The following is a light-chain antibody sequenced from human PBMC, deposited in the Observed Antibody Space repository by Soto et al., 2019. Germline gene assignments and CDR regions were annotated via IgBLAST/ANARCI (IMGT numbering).Light chain of an antibody. J-gene: IGKJ1*01. CDR1: QSVSRSY. Sequence: DIVLTQSPDTLSLSPGERATLSCRASQSVSRSYLAWYQQPPGQAPRLLIYGASSRATGIPDRFSGSGSGTDFTLTISRLEPEDFAVYYCQQYGNSPWTFGQGTKVEIK. V-gene: IGKV3-20*01. CDR2: GAS. CDR3: QQYGNSPWT.